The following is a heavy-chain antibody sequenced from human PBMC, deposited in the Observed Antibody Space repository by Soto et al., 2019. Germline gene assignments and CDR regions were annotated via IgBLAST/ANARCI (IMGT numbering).Heavy chain of an antibody. D-gene: IGHD2-15*01. CDR3: ARLRSSWRDIDY. CDR2: VTAYNYDT. J-gene: IGHJ4*02. Sequence: APVKGSCKPCGYICTSYGVAWALQAPGQGLEWMGWVTAYNYDTTYAQNVQGRVTMTTDTSTSTAYMELTSLRSDDTAVYYCARLRSSWRDIDYWGQGTLVTVSS. CDR1: GYICTSYG. V-gene: IGHV1-18*01.